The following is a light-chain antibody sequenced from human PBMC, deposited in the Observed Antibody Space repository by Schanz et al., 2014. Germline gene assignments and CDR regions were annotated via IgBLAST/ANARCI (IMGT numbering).Light chain of an antibody. CDR2: EVS. CDR3: SSFEGRHNWV. CDR1: SSDVGGYNY. V-gene: IGLV2-8*01. Sequence: SALTQPASVSGSPGQSITISCTGTSSDVGGYNYVSWYQQHPGKAPKLMIYEVSNRPSGVPDRFSGSKSGDTASLTVSGLQAEDEATYYCSSFEGRHNWVFGGGTKLTVL. J-gene: IGLJ3*02.